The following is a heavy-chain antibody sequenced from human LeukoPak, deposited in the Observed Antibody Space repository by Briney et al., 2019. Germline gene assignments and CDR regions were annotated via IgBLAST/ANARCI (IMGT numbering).Heavy chain of an antibody. CDR3: ARDPSGGFRWYFDL. J-gene: IGHJ2*01. CDR1: GDSVSSSSAT. D-gene: IGHD2-15*01. CDR2: TYYKSKWYN. Sequence: PSQTLSLTCAISGDSVSSSSATWNWIRQSPSGGLEWLGRTYYKSKWYNDYAVSVKSRITISPDTSRNQFSLQLNSATPEDTAVYYCARDPSGGFRWYFDLWGRGTLVTVSS. V-gene: IGHV6-1*01.